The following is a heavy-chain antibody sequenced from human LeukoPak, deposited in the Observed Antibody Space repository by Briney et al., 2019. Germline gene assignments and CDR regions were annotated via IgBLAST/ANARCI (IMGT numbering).Heavy chain of an antibody. CDR2: ISSSSSYI. V-gene: IGHV3-21*01. D-gene: IGHD5-18*01. Sequence: GGSLRLSCAASGFTFSSYSMNWVRQAPGKGLEWVSSISSSSSYIYYADSVKGRFTISRDNAKNSLYLRMNSLRAEDTAVYYCAREHTPDSYGYGYWGQGTLVTVSS. CDR3: AREHTPDSYGYGY. J-gene: IGHJ4*02. CDR1: GFTFSSYS.